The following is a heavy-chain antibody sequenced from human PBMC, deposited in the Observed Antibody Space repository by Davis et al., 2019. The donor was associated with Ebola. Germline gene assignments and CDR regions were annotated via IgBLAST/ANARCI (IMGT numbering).Heavy chain of an antibody. CDR2: ISGSGGST. CDR3: AAWVLGYCTDSSCYTSYNWFDP. D-gene: IGHD6-25*01. V-gene: IGHV3-23*01. CDR1: GFTFSSYA. Sequence: GESLKISCAASGFTFSSYAMSWVRQAPGKGLEWVSAISGSGGSTYYADSVKGRFTISRDNSKNTLYLQMNSLRAEDTAVYYCAAWVLGYCTDSSCYTSYNWFDPWGQGTLVTVSS. J-gene: IGHJ5*02.